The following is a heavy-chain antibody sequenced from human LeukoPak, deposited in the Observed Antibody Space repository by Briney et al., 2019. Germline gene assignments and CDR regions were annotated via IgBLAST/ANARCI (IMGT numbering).Heavy chain of an antibody. CDR2: IYSGGST. V-gene: IGHV3-53*01. CDR3: ARGMARGFDY. D-gene: IGHD2-8*01. CDR1: GXTVGSNY. J-gene: IGHJ4*02. Sequence: GGSLRLSWAASGXTVGSNYMNWVRQAPGKGLEWVSVIYSGGSTYYADSVKGRFTISRDNSKNTLYLQMNSLRAEDTAVYYCARGMARGFDYWGQGTLVTVSS.